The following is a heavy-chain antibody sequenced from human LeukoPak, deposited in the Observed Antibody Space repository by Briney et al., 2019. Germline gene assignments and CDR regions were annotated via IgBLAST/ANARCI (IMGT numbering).Heavy chain of an antibody. CDR3: ARGSEGSSWHNWFDP. J-gene: IGHJ5*02. CDR1: RGSISSTSPY. V-gene: IGHV4-39*07. CDR2: IYYSGST. D-gene: IGHD6-13*01. Sequence: PETLSLTCAVSRGSISSTSPYWGWIRQPPGKGLEWLGSIYYSGSTYYNPYLKRRVTISVDTSMNQFSLKLSSVTAADTAVYYCARGSEGSSWHNWFDPWGQGTLVTVSS.